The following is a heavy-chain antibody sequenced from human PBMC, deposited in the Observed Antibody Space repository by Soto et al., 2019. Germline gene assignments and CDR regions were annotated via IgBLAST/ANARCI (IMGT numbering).Heavy chain of an antibody. Sequence: EVQLVESGGGLIQPGGSLKLSCAVSGLDVSGNYMTWVRQAPGKGLEWVSVIYSGGSTYYADSVKGRFTISRDPSKNTLYLEMNSLGAEDTAVYYCARDGGWDGVDYNNLFDPWGQGTLVTVSS. D-gene: IGHD2-21*01. J-gene: IGHJ5*02. V-gene: IGHV3-53*01. CDR1: GLDVSGNY. CDR3: ARDGGWDGVDYNNLFDP. CDR2: IYSGGST.